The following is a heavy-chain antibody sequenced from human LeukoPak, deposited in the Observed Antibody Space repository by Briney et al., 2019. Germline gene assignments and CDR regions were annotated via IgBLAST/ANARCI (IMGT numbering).Heavy chain of an antibody. V-gene: IGHV4-59*01. D-gene: IGHD5-18*01. Sequence: PSETLSLTCTVSGGSINNYYWSWIRQPPGQGLEWIGYIYYSGSTNHNPSLKSRVSISVDMSKNQFSLKLRPVTAADTAVYYCARIVPYNYGYVDYWGQGTLVTVSS. J-gene: IGHJ4*02. CDR2: IYYSGST. CDR3: ARIVPYNYGYVDY. CDR1: GGSINNYY.